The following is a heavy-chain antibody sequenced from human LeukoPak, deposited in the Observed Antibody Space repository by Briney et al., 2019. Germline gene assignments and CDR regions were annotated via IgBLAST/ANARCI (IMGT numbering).Heavy chain of an antibody. CDR3: ARGGTTVTSAPFDY. CDR2: ISYDGSNK. CDR1: GFTFSSYA. Sequence: GGSLRLSCAASGFTFSSYAMHWVRQAPGKGLEWVAVISYDGSNKYYADSVKGRFTFSRDNSKSTLYLQMNSLRAEDTAVYYCARGGTTVTSAPFDYWGQGTLVTVSS. V-gene: IGHV3-30-3*01. D-gene: IGHD4-17*01. J-gene: IGHJ4*02.